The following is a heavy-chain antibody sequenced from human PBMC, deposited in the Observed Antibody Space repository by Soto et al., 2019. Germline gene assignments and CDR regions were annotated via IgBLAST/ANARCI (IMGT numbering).Heavy chain of an antibody. CDR2: ISGSGGST. CDR3: ARAHGSGSYSFDY. D-gene: IGHD3-10*01. CDR1: GFTFSNYA. V-gene: IGHV3-23*01. Sequence: QPGGSLRLSCAASGFTFSNYAMSWVRQAPGKGLEWVSTISGSGGSTFYADSVKGRFTISRDNSRNTLYLQMNSLRAEDTALYYCARAHGSGSYSFDYWGQGTLVTVSS. J-gene: IGHJ4*02.